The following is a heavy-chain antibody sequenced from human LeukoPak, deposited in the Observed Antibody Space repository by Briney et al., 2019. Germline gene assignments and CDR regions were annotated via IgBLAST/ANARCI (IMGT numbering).Heavy chain of an antibody. Sequence: SETLSLTCTVSGGSISSHYWSWIRRPAGKGLEWIGYIYYSGSTNYNPSLKSRVTISVDTSKNQFSLKLSSVTAADTAVYYCARMGSGTSFDYWGQGTLVTVSS. CDR2: IYYSGST. D-gene: IGHD2-2*01. V-gene: IGHV4-59*11. J-gene: IGHJ4*02. CDR1: GGSISSHY. CDR3: ARMGSGTSFDY.